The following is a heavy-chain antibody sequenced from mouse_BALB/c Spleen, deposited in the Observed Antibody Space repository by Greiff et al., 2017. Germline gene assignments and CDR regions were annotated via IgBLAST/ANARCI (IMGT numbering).Heavy chain of an antibody. CDR3: ARGITTVVNGFAY. CDR1: GYAFTNYL. V-gene: IGHV1-54*01. J-gene: IGHJ3*01. Sequence: VHLVESGAELVRPGTSVKVSCKASGYAFTNYLIEWVKQRPGQGLEWIGVINPGSGGTNYNEKFKGKATLTSDKSSSTAYMELSSLTSEDSAVYYCARGITTVVNGFAYWGQGTLVTVSA. CDR2: INPGSGGT. D-gene: IGHD1-1*01.